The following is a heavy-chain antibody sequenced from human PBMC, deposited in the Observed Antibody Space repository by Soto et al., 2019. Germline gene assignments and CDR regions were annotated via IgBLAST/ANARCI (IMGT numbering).Heavy chain of an antibody. V-gene: IGHV2-5*02. CDR2: IYWDDDK. CDR1: GDTISTGGYT. J-gene: IGHJ4*02. CDR3: ARWLQGELVYYFDY. D-gene: IGHD5-12*01. Sequence: TLSLTCDVSGDTISTGGYTWAWIRQPPGKALDWLALIYWDDDKRYSPSLKSRLTITKDTSKNQVVLTMANMDPVDTATYYCARWLQGELVYYFDYWGQGTLVTVSS.